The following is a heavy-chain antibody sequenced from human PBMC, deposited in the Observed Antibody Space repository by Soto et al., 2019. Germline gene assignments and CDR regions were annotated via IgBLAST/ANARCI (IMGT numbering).Heavy chain of an antibody. Sequence: LKISCKGSGYSFTSYWISWVRQMPGKGLEWMGRIDPSDSYTNYSPSFQGHVTISADKSISTAYLQWSSLKASDTAMYYCAADVWGQQPNYYYYGMDVWGQGTTVTVSS. J-gene: IGHJ6*02. CDR1: GYSFTSYW. CDR3: AADVWGQQPNYYYYGMDV. CDR2: IDPSDSYT. D-gene: IGHD6-13*01. V-gene: IGHV5-10-1*01.